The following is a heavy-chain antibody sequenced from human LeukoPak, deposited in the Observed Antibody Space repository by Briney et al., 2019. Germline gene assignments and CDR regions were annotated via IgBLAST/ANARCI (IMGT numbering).Heavy chain of an antibody. CDR2: IYYSGST. J-gene: IGHJ3*02. V-gene: IGHV4-59*01. CDR3: ASTRLQLLRNDAFDI. D-gene: IGHD1-26*01. Sequence: ASETLSLTCTVSGGSISSYYWSWIRQPPGKGLEWIGYIYYSGSTNYNPSLKSRVTISVDTSKNQFSLKLSSVTAADTAVYYCASTRLQLLRNDAFDIWGQGTMVTVSS. CDR1: GGSISSYY.